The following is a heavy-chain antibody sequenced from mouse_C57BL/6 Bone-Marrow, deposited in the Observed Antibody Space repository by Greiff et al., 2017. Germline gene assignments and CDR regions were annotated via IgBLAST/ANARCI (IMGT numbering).Heavy chain of an antibody. CDR2: MDPENGDN. J-gene: IGHJ3*01. CDR3: TRIAY. V-gene: IGHV14-4*01. Sequence: VQLKESGAELVRPGASVKLSCTASGFNIKDDYMHWVKQRPEQGLEWIGWMDPENGDNEYASKVQGKATITVDTYSNTAYLQLSSLTSDDTAVYYCTRIAYWRQGTLVTVSA. CDR1: GFNIKDDY.